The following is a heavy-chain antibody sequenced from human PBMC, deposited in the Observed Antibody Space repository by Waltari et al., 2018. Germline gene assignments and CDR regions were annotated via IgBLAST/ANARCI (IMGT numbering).Heavy chain of an antibody. V-gene: IGHV4-34*01. J-gene: IGHJ5*02. CDR3: ARARRGYYDSSGYT. CDR1: GGSFSGYY. CDR2: INHCGST. Sequence: QVQLQQWGAGLLKPSETLSLTCAVYGGSFSGYYWSWIRQPPGKGLEWIGEINHCGSTNYNPSLKSLVTISVDTSENQFSLKLSSVTAADTAVYYCARARRGYYDSSGYTWGQGTLVTVSS. D-gene: IGHD3-22*01.